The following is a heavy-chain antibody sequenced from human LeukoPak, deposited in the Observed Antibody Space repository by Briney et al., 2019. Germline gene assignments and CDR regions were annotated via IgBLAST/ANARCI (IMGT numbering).Heavy chain of an antibody. D-gene: IGHD3-10*01. Sequence: GGSLRLSCAASGFTFSSYGMHWVRQAPGKGLEWVAVISYDGSNKYYADSVKGRFTISRDNSKNTLYLQMNSLRAEDTAVYYCAKVRGVHGALDYWGQGTLVTVSS. J-gene: IGHJ4*02. CDR2: ISYDGSNK. CDR3: AKVRGVHGALDY. CDR1: GFTFSSYG. V-gene: IGHV3-30*18.